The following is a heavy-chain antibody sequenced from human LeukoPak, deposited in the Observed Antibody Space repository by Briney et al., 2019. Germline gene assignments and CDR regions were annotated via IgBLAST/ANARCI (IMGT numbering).Heavy chain of an antibody. CDR2: ISSSSSYI. D-gene: IGHD2-15*01. CDR1: GFTFSSYS. V-gene: IGHV3-21*01. Sequence: PGGSLRLSCAASGFTFSSYSMNWVRQAPGKGLEWVSSISSSSSYIYYADSVKGRFTVSRDNAKNSLYLQMNSLRAEDTAVYYCARDSDIYYFDYWGQGTLVTVSS. J-gene: IGHJ4*02. CDR3: ARDSDIYYFDY.